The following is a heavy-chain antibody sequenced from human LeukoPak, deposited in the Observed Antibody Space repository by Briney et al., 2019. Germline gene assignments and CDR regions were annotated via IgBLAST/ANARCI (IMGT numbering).Heavy chain of an antibody. CDR2: INPNSGGT. Sequence: ASVKVYCKASGYTFTGYYMHWVRQAPGQGLEWMGWINPNSGGTNYAQKFQGRVTMTRDTSISTAYMELSRLRSDDTAVYYCARGARRAVAGKDAFDIWGQGTMVTVSS. CDR3: ARGARRAVAGKDAFDI. CDR1: GYTFTGYY. V-gene: IGHV1-2*02. J-gene: IGHJ3*02. D-gene: IGHD6-19*01.